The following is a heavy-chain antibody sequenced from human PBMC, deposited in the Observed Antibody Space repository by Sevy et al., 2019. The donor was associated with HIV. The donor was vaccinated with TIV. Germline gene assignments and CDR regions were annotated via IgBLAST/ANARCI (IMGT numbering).Heavy chain of an antibody. Sequence: GGSLRLSCVASGINFKTYKINWVRQTPGKGLEWVSSISFSGNYMYYADFGKGRFTISRDNARNSLYLQMISLTAEDTAVYYCATSSGWALDYWGQGTLVTVSS. J-gene: IGHJ4*02. D-gene: IGHD6-19*01. CDR1: GINFKTYK. CDR2: ISFSGNYM. V-gene: IGHV3-21*01. CDR3: ATSSGWALDY.